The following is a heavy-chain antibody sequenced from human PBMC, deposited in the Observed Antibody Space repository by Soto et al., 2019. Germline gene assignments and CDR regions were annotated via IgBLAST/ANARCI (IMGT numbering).Heavy chain of an antibody. Sequence: GGSLSLSCAASGFTFSSYAMHWVRQAPGKGLEYVSAISSNGGSTYYANSVKGRFTISRDNSKNTLYLQMGSLRAEDMAVYYCARGLDGGDYWGQGTLVTVSS. CDR1: GFTFSSYA. CDR3: ARGLDGGDY. J-gene: IGHJ4*02. CDR2: ISSNGGST. V-gene: IGHV3-64*01. D-gene: IGHD3-16*01.